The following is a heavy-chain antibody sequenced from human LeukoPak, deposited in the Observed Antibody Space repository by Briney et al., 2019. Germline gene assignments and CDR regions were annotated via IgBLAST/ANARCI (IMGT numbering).Heavy chain of an antibody. J-gene: IGHJ4*02. CDR1: GFTFSDYY. Sequence: PGGSLRLSCAASGFTFSDYYMSWVRQAPGEGLEWVSYISSSGSTIYYADSVKGRFTISRDNAKNSLYLQMNSLRAEDTAVYYCAREDSWIQLSYWGQGTLVTVSS. CDR2: ISSSGSTI. V-gene: IGHV3-11*01. CDR3: AREDSWIQLSY. D-gene: IGHD5-18*01.